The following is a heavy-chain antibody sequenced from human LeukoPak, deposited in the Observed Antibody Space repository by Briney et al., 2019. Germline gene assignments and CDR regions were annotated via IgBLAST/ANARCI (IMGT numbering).Heavy chain of an antibody. D-gene: IGHD3-22*01. J-gene: IGHJ4*02. CDR2: ISSSSSYI. CDR3: ARDGGGITMIVVPDY. CDR1: GFTFSSYS. Sequence: GGSLRLSCAASGFTFSSYSMNWVRQAPGKGLEWVSSISSSSSYIYYADSVRGRFTISRDNAKISLYLQMNSLRAEDTAVYYCARDGGGITMIVVPDYWGQGTLVTVSS. V-gene: IGHV3-21*01.